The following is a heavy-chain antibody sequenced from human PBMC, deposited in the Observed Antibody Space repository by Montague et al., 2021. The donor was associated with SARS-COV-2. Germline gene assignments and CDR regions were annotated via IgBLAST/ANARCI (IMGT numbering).Heavy chain of an antibody. CDR3: ARGSCGPDGFDL. D-gene: IGHD2-21*01. J-gene: IGHJ3*01. CDR1: SGSISSYY. CDR2: IYYSGST. Sequence: SETLSLTCTVSSGSISSYYWSWIRQPPGKGLEWIGCIYYSGSTNSNPSLKSRVTISLDTSKNQFSLKLNFVTAAATAVYYCARGSCGPDGFDLWGQGTMVTVSS. V-gene: IGHV4-59*01.